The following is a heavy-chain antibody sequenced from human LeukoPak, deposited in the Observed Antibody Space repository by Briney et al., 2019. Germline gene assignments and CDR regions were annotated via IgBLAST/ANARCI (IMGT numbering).Heavy chain of an antibody. CDR1: GFTFSDYY. J-gene: IGHJ4*02. Sequence: PGGSLRLSCADSGFTFSDYYMSWIRQAPGKGLEWISYLSNSGNTIYYADSVKGRFTISRDNAKNSLYLQMNSLRAEDTAVYYCARVAVTGIGVDYWGQGILVTVSS. V-gene: IGHV3-11*04. CDR2: LSNSGNTI. D-gene: IGHD6-19*01. CDR3: ARVAVTGIGVDY.